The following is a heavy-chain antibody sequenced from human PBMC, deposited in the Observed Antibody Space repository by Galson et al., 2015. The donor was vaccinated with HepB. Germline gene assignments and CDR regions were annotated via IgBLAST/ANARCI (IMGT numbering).Heavy chain of an antibody. D-gene: IGHD3-3*01. Sequence: SVKVSCKASGYTFTSYAMHRVRQAPGQRLEWMGWINAGNGNTKYSQKFQGRVTITRDTSASTAYMELSSLRSEDTAVYYCARAPKRYYDFWSGQYYGMDVWGQGTTVTVSS. J-gene: IGHJ6*02. CDR2: INAGNGNT. V-gene: IGHV1-3*01. CDR1: GYTFTSYA. CDR3: ARAPKRYYDFWSGQYYGMDV.